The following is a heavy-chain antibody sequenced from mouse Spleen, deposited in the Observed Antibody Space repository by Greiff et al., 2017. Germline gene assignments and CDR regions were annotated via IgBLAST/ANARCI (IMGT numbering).Heavy chain of an antibody. D-gene: IGHD2-4*01. V-gene: IGHV1-52*01. CDR1: GYTFTSYW. CDR3: ARRDYDGVYFDY. Sequence: VQLQQPGAELVRPGSSVKLSCKASGYTFTSYWMHWVKQRPIQGLEWIGNIDPSDSETHYNQKFKDKATLTVDKSSSTAYMQLSSLTSEDSAVYYCARRDYDGVYFDYWGQGTTLTVSS. CDR2: IDPSDSET. J-gene: IGHJ2*01.